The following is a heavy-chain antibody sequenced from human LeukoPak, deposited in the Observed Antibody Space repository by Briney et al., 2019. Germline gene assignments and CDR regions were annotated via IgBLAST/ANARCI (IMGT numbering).Heavy chain of an antibody. V-gene: IGHV1-46*01. CDR1: GFTFTSYY. CDR2: INPSGGST. CDR3: ASRFGGYGLYGMDV. J-gene: IGHJ6*02. Sequence: APVKVSCKASGFTFTSYYMGLVRHAPGQGLEWMGIINPSGGSTSYAQKFQGRVTMTRDTSTSTVYMELSSLRSEDTAVYYCASRFGGYGLYGMDVWGQGTTVTVSS. D-gene: IGHD3-10*01.